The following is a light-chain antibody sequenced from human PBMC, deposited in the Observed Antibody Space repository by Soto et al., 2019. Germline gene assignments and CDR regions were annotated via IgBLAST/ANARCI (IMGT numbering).Light chain of an antibody. J-gene: IGKJ1*01. V-gene: IGKV1-5*01. CDR3: QLHISYSQP. CDR1: QSIRHY. Sequence: DIQMTQSPPTLSASVGDRVTITCRASQSIRHYLAWYQQMPGKAPKLLIYGASTLQSGVPSRFSGSGSGTEFTLTISSLQPDDFRTYFCQLHISYSQPFGQGTKVDIK. CDR2: GAS.